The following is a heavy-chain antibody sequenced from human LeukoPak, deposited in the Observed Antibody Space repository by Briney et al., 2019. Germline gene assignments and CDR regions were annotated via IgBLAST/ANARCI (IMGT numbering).Heavy chain of an antibody. J-gene: IGHJ4*02. CDR1: GGSISSYY. D-gene: IGHD6-19*01. CDR3: ARGTFRIAVAGLGV. Sequence: KPSETLSLTCPVSGGSISSYYWSWIRQPPGKGLEWIGYIYYSGSTNYNPSLKSRVTISVDTSKNQFSLKLSSVTAADTAVYYCARGTFRIAVAGLGVWGQGTLVTVSS. CDR2: IYYSGST. V-gene: IGHV4-59*01.